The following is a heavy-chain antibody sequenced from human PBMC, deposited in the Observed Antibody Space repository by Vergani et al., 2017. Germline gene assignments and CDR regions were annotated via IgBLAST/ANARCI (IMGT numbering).Heavy chain of an antibody. Sequence: EVQLVESGGGLVKPGGSLRLSCAASGFTFSSYSMNWVRQAPGKGLEWVSSISSSSSYIYYEDSVKGRFTISRDNAKNSLYLQMNSLRAEDTAVYYCARAGFLEWHPSDYWGQGTLVTVSS. V-gene: IGHV3-21*01. CDR3: ARAGFLEWHPSDY. CDR1: GFTFSSYS. CDR2: ISSSSSYI. D-gene: IGHD3-3*01. J-gene: IGHJ4*02.